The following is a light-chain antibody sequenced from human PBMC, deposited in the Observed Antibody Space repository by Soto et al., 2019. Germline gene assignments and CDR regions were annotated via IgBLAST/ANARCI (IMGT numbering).Light chain of an antibody. J-gene: IGKJ5*01. V-gene: IGKV1-5*01. CDR1: QSISSW. CDR3: QQLNTYPIT. CDR2: DAS. Sequence: GDRVTITCRASQSISSWLAWYQQKPGKAPKLLIYDASSLESGVPSRFSGSGSGTEFTLTIGSLQPDDFATYYCQQLNTYPITFGQGTRLEIK.